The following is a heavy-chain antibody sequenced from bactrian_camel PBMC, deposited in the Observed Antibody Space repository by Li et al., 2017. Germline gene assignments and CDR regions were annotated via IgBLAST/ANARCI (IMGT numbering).Heavy chain of an antibody. V-gene: IGHV3-2*01. CDR3: VTGVLDGYIS. J-gene: IGHJ6*01. CDR1: GVTFSYGY. CDR2: IYADGSKT. D-gene: IGHD3*01. Sequence: QVQLVESGGGLVQPGGSLRLSSVASGVTFSYGYMSWVRQTPGKGLEWVSGIYADGSKTLYIDSVKGRFTISRDNTKNTVYLQMNSLKSEDTALYHCVTGVLDGYISWGQGTQVTVS.